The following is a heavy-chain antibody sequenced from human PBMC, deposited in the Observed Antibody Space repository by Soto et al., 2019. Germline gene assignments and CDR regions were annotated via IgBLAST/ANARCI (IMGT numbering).Heavy chain of an antibody. J-gene: IGHJ4*02. Sequence: QITLKESGPTLVKPTQTLTLTCTFSAFSLSTNGVGVGWIRQPPGKALEWLALIYWDDDKRYSPSLKSRLTITKYTAKSRVVLTMTNMDPLDTATYYCAHSPRITMYDYWGQGTLVTVSS. CDR1: AFSLSTNGVG. V-gene: IGHV2-5*02. CDR2: IYWDDDK. D-gene: IGHD3-10*02. CDR3: AHSPRITMYDY.